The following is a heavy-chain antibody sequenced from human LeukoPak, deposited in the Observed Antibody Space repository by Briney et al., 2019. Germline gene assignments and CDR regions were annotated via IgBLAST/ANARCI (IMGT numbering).Heavy chain of an antibody. CDR3: ARGDYYDSSGYYYYGAFDI. CDR2: MNPNSGNT. Sequence: ASVKVSCKASGYTFTSYDINWVRQATGQGLEWMGWMNPNSGNTGYAQKFQGRVTITRNTSISTAYMELSSLRSEDTAVYYCARGDYYDSSGYYYYGAFDIWGQGTMVTVSS. V-gene: IGHV1-8*03. D-gene: IGHD3-22*01. J-gene: IGHJ3*02. CDR1: GYTFTSYD.